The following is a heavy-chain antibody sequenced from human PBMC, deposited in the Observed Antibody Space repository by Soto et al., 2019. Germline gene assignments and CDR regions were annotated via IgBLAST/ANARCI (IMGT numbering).Heavy chain of an antibody. CDR2: IHYSGST. J-gene: IGHJ1*01. D-gene: IGHD3-22*01. CDR3: ARTYDSSGYYGYFQH. Sequence: QVQLQESGPGLVKPSQTLSLTCTVSGGSISSGGYYWSWIRQHPGKGLEWIGYIHYSGSTYYNPSLKSRVTISVDTSKNQFSLKLSSVTAADMAVYYCARTYDSSGYYGYFQHWGQGTLVTVSS. V-gene: IGHV4-31*03. CDR1: GGSISSGGYY.